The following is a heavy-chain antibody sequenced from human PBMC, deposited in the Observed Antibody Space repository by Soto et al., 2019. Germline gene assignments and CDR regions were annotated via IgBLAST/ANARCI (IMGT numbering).Heavy chain of an antibody. D-gene: IGHD3-22*01. V-gene: IGHV4-30-4*01. CDR2: IYYSGST. CDR3: ARDTYFYGSSGYYLASRGSNSFDY. J-gene: IGHJ4*02. CDR1: GGSISSGDYY. Sequence: SETRSLTCTVSGGSISSGDYYWSWIRQPPGKGLEWIGDIYYSGSTYYNPSLKSRVTISVDTSKNQFSLKLSSVTAADTAVYYCARDTYFYGSSGYYLASRGSNSFDYWGQGTQVTVSS.